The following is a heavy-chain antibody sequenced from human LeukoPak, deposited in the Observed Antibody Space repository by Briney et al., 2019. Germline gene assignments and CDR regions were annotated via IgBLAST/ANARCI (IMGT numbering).Heavy chain of an antibody. CDR3: ARFDSSGYYFDY. Sequence: GGSLRLSCAASGFTFSDYYMSWIRQAPGKGLEWVSVIYSGGSTYYADSVKGRFTISRDNSKNTLYLQMSSLRAEDTAVYYCARFDSSGYYFDYWGQGTLVTVSS. CDR1: GFTFSDYY. D-gene: IGHD3-22*01. J-gene: IGHJ4*02. CDR2: IYSGGST. V-gene: IGHV3-53*01.